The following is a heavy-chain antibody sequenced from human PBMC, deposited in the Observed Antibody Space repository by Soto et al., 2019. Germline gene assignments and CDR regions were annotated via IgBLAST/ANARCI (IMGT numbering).Heavy chain of an antibody. V-gene: IGHV1-69*13. Sequence: SVKVSCKASGGTFSSYSISWVLQAPGQGLEWMGGIIPIFGTANYAQKFQGRVTITADESTSTAYMELSSLRSEDTAVYYCARSGGYCTNGVCQAGGMDVWGQGTTVTVS. J-gene: IGHJ6*02. D-gene: IGHD2-8*01. CDR1: GGTFSSYS. CDR3: ARSGGYCTNGVCQAGGMDV. CDR2: IIPIFGTA.